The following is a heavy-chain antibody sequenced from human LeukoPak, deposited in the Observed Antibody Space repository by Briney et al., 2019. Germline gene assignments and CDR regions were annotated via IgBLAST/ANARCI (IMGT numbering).Heavy chain of an antibody. CDR3: ARASWVSTAVAVC. D-gene: IGHD3-16*01. CDR1: GFSFSRYA. V-gene: IGHV3-23*01. J-gene: IGHJ4*02. Sequence: GGSLRLSRAASGFSFSRYAMSWVRQAPARGVGWVSSMKGGGETFYADSVKGRVTLSIDRSRNSVFLQLNNLRVEDTAICACARASWVSTAVAVCWGQGALVTVSS. CDR2: MKGGGET.